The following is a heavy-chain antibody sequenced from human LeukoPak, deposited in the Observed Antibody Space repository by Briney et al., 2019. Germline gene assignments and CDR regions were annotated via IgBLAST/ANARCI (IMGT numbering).Heavy chain of an antibody. V-gene: IGHV4-39*01. Sequence: SETLSLTCTVSGDSISSSTYYWGWIRQPPGKGLEWIGSVYYSGNTYYNPSLKSRVTISIDTSKNQFSLKLSSVTAADTAVYYCARRYYDSSGYIDYWGQGTLVTVSS. CDR2: VYYSGNT. J-gene: IGHJ4*02. CDR1: GDSISSSTYY. D-gene: IGHD3-22*01. CDR3: ARRYYDSSGYIDY.